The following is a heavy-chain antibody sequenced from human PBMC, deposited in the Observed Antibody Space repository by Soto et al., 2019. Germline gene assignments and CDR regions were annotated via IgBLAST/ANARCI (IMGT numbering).Heavy chain of an antibody. CDR1: GYTFTSYA. D-gene: IGHD6-19*01. J-gene: IGHJ5*02. CDR3: ARDMGLVLWERGWFDP. Sequence: QVQLVQSGAEEKKPGASVKVSCKASGYTFTSYAMHWVRQAPGQRLERMGWINAGNGNTKYSQKFQGRVAITRDTSASTAYMELSSLRSEDTAVYYCARDMGLVLWERGWFDPWGQGTLVTVSS. CDR2: INAGNGNT. V-gene: IGHV1-3*05.